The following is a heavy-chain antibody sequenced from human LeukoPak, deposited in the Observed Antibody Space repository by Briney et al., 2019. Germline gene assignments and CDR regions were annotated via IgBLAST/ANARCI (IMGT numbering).Heavy chain of an antibody. CDR2: IWYDGSNK. CDR3: AKEVDAFDI. Sequence: GGSLRLSCAASGFTFSSYGMHWVRQAPGKGLEWVAVIWYDGSNKYYADSVKGRFTISRDNSQNTLYLRMNSLRLEDTAVYYCAKEVDAFDIWGQGTMVTVSS. CDR1: GFTFSSYG. J-gene: IGHJ3*02. V-gene: IGHV3-30*02.